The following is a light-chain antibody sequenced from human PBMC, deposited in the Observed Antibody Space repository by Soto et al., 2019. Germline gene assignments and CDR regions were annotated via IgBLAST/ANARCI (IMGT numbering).Light chain of an antibody. Sequence: EIVLTQSPATLSLSPGERATLSCRASQSVSSYLAWYHQKPGQAPRLLIYDASNRATGIPARFSGSGSGTDYTLTISRPEPEDFGVCYWQHRSTGPTFGQGTKLEIK. CDR1: QSVSSY. J-gene: IGKJ2*01. CDR2: DAS. V-gene: IGKV3-11*01. CDR3: QHRSTGPT.